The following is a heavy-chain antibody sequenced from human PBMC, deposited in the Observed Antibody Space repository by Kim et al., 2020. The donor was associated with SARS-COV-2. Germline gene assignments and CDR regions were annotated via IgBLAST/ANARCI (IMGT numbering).Heavy chain of an antibody. J-gene: IGHJ4*02. D-gene: IGHD3-22*01. Sequence: SETLSPTCAVYGESFIDHYWAWIRQPPGKGLELIGRINHRGSTDYNPALNSRVTMSIDTFRNQSSLNLYSVTAADTAVYYCARGPLRGYYFDYWGPGPLVTVSS. CDR2: INHRGST. CDR3: ARGPLRGYYFDY. V-gene: IGHV4-34*01. CDR1: GESFIDHY.